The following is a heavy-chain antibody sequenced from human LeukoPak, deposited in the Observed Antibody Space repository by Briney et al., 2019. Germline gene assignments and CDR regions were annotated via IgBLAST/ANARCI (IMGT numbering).Heavy chain of an antibody. J-gene: IGHJ4*02. CDR2: IYYSGST. V-gene: IGHV4-30-4*08. Sequence: SETLSLTCTVSGGSISRGDYYWSWIRQPPGKGLKWIGYIYYSGSTSYNPSLKSRVAISLDTSKNQFSLQLISVSAADTAVYYCARTHGIVGATFFDYWGQGTLVTVSS. CDR3: ARTHGIVGATFFDY. CDR1: GGSISRGDYY. D-gene: IGHD1-26*01.